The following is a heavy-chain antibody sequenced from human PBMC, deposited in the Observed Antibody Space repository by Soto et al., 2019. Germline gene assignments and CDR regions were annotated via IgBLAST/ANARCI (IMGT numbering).Heavy chain of an antibody. J-gene: IGHJ4*02. V-gene: IGHV3-30*18. CDR1: GFTFSSYG. CDR2: ISYDGSNK. Sequence: GGSLRLSCAASGFTFSSYGMHWVRQAPGKGLEWVAVISYDGSNKYYADSVKGRFTISRDNSKNTLYLQMNSLRAEDTAVYYCAKIFLDGGNYFDYWGQGTLVTVSS. D-gene: IGHD1-1*01. CDR3: AKIFLDGGNYFDY.